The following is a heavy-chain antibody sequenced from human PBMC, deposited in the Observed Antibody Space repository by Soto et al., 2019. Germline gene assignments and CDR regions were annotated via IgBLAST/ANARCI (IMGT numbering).Heavy chain of an antibody. D-gene: IGHD1-1*01. Sequence: QVPLVQSGAEVKKPGASVKVSCKGSGYAFTTYGITWVRQAPGQGLEWMGWISAHNGNTNYAQKLQGRGTVTRDTSTSTAYMELRGLRSDATAVYYCARGRYGDYWGQGALVTVSS. CDR2: ISAHNGNT. CDR1: GYAFTTYG. J-gene: IGHJ4*02. CDR3: ARGRYGDY. V-gene: IGHV1-18*01.